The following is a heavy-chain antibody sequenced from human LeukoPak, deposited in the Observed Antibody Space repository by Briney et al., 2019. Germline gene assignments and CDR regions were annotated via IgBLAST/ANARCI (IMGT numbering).Heavy chain of an antibody. V-gene: IGHV3-30*18. CDR2: ISYDGSNK. D-gene: IGHD6-13*01. Sequence: GGSLRLSCAASGFTFSSYGMHWVRQAPGKGLEWVAVISYDGSNKYYVDSVNGRFTISRDNSKNTLYLQMNSLRAEDTAVYYCAKDGSIAAAGTDPSNYYYGMDVWGQGTTVTVSS. CDR1: GFTFSSYG. CDR3: AKDGSIAAAGTDPSNYYYGMDV. J-gene: IGHJ6*02.